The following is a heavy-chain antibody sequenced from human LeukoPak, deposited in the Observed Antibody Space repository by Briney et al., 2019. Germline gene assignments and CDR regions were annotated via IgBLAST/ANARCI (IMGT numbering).Heavy chain of an antibody. CDR2: ISWDGGST. J-gene: IGHJ4*02. D-gene: IGHD2-15*01. CDR3: AKDICRGGSCYHFDY. CDR1: GFTFDDYT. Sequence: GGSLRLSCAASGFTFDDYTMHWVRQAPGKGLEWVSLISWDGGSTYYADSVKGRFTISRDNSKNSLYLQMNSLRTEDTALYYCAKDICRGGSCYHFDYWGQGTLVTVSS. V-gene: IGHV3-43*01.